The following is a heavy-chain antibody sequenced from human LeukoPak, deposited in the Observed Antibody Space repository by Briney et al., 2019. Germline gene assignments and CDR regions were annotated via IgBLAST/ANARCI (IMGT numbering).Heavy chain of an antibody. V-gene: IGHV3-23*01. CDR2: ISGSGGST. D-gene: IGHD4-11*01. J-gene: IGHJ4*02. CDR1: GFTFSSYA. CDR3: ARDWGTNSNYFGRKEEDY. Sequence: PGGSLRLSCAASGFTFSSYAMSWVRQAPGKGLEWVSDISGSGGSTYYADSVKGRFTISRDNSKNTLYLQMNSLRAEDTAVYYCARDWGTNSNYFGRKEEDYWGQGTLVTVSS.